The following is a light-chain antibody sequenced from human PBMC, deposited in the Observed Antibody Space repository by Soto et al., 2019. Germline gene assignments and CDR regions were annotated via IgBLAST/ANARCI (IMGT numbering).Light chain of an antibody. J-gene: IGKJ1*01. Sequence: EIVLTQSPGTLSLSPGXRATLSCRASQNVDSNSLAWYQQKPGQAPRIIIFGASGRATGIPDRFSGSGSGTDFTLTISRLEPEDFAVYYCQQYGSLSWTFGQGTKVDIK. CDR1: QNVDSNS. V-gene: IGKV3-20*01. CDR2: GAS. CDR3: QQYGSLSWT.